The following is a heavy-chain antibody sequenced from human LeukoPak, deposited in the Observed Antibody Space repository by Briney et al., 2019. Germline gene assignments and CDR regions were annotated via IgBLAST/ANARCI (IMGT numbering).Heavy chain of an antibody. CDR2: IYYGGST. J-gene: IGHJ3*02. D-gene: IGHD6-13*01. CDR3: ASALGYSSSENAFDI. V-gene: IGHV4-39*07. CDR1: GGSISSSSYY. Sequence: PSETLSLTCTVSGGSISSSSYYWGWIRQPPGKGLEWIGSIYYGGSTYYNPSLKSRVTISVDTSKNQFSLKLSSVTAADTAVYYCASALGYSSSENAFDIWGQGTMVTVSS.